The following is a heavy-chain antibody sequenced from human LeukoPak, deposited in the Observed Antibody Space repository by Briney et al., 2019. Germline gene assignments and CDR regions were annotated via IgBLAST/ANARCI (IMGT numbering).Heavy chain of an antibody. Sequence: GASVKVSCKASGYTFTSYDINWVRQATGQGLEWMGWMNPNSGNTGYAQKFQGRVTMTRNTSISTAYMELSSLRSEDTAVYYCARQKFVRWLQWGYNWFDPWGQGTLVTVSS. CDR2: MNPNSGNT. CDR1: GYTFTSYD. CDR3: ARQKFVRWLQWGYNWFDP. D-gene: IGHD5-24*01. V-gene: IGHV1-8*01. J-gene: IGHJ5*02.